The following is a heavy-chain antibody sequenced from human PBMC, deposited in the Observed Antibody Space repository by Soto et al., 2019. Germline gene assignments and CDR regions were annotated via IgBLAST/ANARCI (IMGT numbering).Heavy chain of an antibody. CDR1: GYTFTSYG. Sequence: QVQLVQSGAEVKKPGASVKVSCKASGYTFTSYGISWVRQAPGQGLEWMGWISAYSGSTKYAQKPQDRVTMTTDTSTNIAYMELRSLRSDDTAIYYCARGPPTSCSGGNCYSHYFDYWGQGTLVTVSS. D-gene: IGHD2-15*01. V-gene: IGHV1-18*01. CDR3: ARGPPTSCSGGNCYSHYFDY. CDR2: ISAYSGST. J-gene: IGHJ4*02.